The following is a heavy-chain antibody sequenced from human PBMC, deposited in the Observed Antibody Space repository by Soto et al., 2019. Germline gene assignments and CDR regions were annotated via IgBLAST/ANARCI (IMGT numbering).Heavy chain of an antibody. CDR2: IYPGDSDT. CDR1: GYSITSYW. V-gene: IGHV5-51*01. CDR3: ARTYSSGWSKDYYYCGMDV. Sequence: GESLNISWKCSGYSITSYWIGWGRQMAGKGLEWRGIIYPGDSDTRYSPSFPGQVTISADKAISTAYLQWSSLKASDTAMYYCARTYSSGWSKDYYYCGMDVWGQGTTVTVSS. J-gene: IGHJ6*02. D-gene: IGHD6-19*01.